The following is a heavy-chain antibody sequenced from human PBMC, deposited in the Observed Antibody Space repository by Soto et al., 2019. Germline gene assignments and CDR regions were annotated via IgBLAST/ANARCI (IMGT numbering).Heavy chain of an antibody. D-gene: IGHD2-2*01. J-gene: IGHJ5*02. CDR3: ARSGPSWPFSKAYNWFDP. CDR2: ISAYNGNT. Sequence: ASVNVSCKASGYTFTSYGISWVRQAPGQGLEWMGWISAYNGNTNYAQKLQGRVTMTTDTSTSTAYMELRSLRSDDTAVYYCARSGPSWPFSKAYNWFDPWGQGTLVTVSS. CDR1: GYTFTSYG. V-gene: IGHV1-18*01.